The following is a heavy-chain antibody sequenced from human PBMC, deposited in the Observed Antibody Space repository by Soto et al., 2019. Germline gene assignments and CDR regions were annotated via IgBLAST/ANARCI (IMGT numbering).Heavy chain of an antibody. CDR3: AKGYSSGWYLATNFDY. Sequence: QVQLVESGGGLVQPGRSLRLSCAASGFTFSSYGMPWVRQAPGKGLEWVAVISYDGSNKYYADSVKGRFTISIDNSKKALYLQMNSLRAEDTAVYYCAKGYSSGWYLATNFDYWGQGTLVTVSS. J-gene: IGHJ4*02. CDR1: GFTFSSYG. D-gene: IGHD6-19*01. V-gene: IGHV3-30*18. CDR2: ISYDGSNK.